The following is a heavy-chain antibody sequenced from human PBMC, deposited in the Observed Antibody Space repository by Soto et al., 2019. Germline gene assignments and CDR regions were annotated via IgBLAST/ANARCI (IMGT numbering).Heavy chain of an antibody. CDR3: ARDWGPYWFDS. Sequence: LRLSCAASGFNFSNYAMHWVRQAPGKGLEWLAIISYEGSNKYSADSVKGRFTISRDNAKNALYLQMNSLRPEDTAVYYCARDWGPYWFDSWGQGILVTVSS. V-gene: IGHV3-30*03. CDR1: GFNFSNYA. J-gene: IGHJ5*01. D-gene: IGHD3-16*01. CDR2: ISYEGSNK.